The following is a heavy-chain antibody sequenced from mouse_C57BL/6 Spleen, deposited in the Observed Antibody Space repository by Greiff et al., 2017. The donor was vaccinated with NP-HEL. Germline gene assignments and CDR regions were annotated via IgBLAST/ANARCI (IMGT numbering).Heavy chain of an antibody. CDR2: ISDGGSYT. CDR1: GFTFSSYA. D-gene: IGHD1-1*01. J-gene: IGHJ1*03. V-gene: IGHV5-4*01. CDR3: ASLYGSSSDWYFDV. Sequence: EVQLVESGGGLVKPGGSLKLSCAASGFTFSSYAMSWVRQTPEKRLEWVATISDGGSYTYYPDNVKGRFTISRDNAKNNLYLQMSHLKSEDTAMYYCASLYGSSSDWYFDVWGTGTTVTVSS.